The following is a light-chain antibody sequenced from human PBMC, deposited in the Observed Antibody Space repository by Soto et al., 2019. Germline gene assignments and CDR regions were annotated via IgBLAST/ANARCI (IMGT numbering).Light chain of an antibody. CDR2: EVN. CDR1: STDVGGYDY. CDR3: TSYAGGNNV. V-gene: IGLV2-8*01. J-gene: IGLJ1*01. Sequence: SALTQPPSASGSPGQSVTISCTGTSTDVGGYDYVSWYQQHPGKVPKLMIYEVNKRPSGVPDRFSGSKSGNTASLTVSGLHPEEEADYYCTSYAGGNNVFGTGTKLTVL.